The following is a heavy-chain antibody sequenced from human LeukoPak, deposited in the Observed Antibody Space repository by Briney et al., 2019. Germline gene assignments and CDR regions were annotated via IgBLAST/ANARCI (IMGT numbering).Heavy chain of an antibody. CDR1: GFTFSNYG. D-gene: IGHD5-18*01. V-gene: IGHV3-30*02. CDR2: IRYDGNNK. J-gene: IGHJ4*02. Sequence: GGSLRLSCGASGFTFSNYGMLWVRQAPGKGLDWVAFIRYDGNNKLYADSVKGRFTISRDNAKNSLYLQMNSLRAEDTAVYYCARDSPERGYSYGPLDNYFDFWGQGTLVTVSS. CDR3: ARDSPERGYSYGPLDNYFDF.